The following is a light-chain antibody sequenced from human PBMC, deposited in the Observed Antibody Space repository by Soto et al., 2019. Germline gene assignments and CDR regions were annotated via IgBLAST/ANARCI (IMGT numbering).Light chain of an antibody. V-gene: IGKV3D-15*01. CDR3: QQYNSWPLT. CDR1: QSVGSD. J-gene: IGKJ4*01. Sequence: EIVMTQSAATLSVSPGERATLSCRASQSVGSDLAWYTQQPGQAPRLVIYDIFTRATGVPTRISGSGSGTEFTLTLSSLQSEELAVHDCQQYNSWPLTFGGGTKVDIK. CDR2: DIF.